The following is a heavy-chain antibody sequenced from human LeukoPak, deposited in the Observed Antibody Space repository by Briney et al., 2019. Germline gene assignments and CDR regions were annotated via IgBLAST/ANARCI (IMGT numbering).Heavy chain of an antibody. D-gene: IGHD2-21*02. CDR2: IYYSGST. Sequence: PSETLSLTCTVSGGSTSSYYWSWIRQPPGKGLEWIGYIYYSGSTNYNPSLKSRVTISVDTSKNQFSLKLSSVTAADTAVYYCARDGGADSLDYWGQGTLVTVSS. V-gene: IGHV4-59*01. CDR3: ARDGGADSLDY. CDR1: GGSTSSYY. J-gene: IGHJ4*02.